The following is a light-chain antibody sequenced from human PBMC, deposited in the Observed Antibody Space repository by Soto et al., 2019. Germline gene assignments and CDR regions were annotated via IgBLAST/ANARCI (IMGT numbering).Light chain of an antibody. V-gene: IGKV3-11*01. CDR3: QQRHMWPIT. J-gene: IGKJ5*01. CDR2: DAY. Sequence: ESVLTQSPATLSLSPGQRATLTCRASQSVSNFLAWYQHKPGQAPRLLIYDAYIRAAGVTARFSGSGSGTDFTLTISSLEPEDSAVYYCQQRHMWPITVGQGTRLEIK. CDR1: QSVSNF.